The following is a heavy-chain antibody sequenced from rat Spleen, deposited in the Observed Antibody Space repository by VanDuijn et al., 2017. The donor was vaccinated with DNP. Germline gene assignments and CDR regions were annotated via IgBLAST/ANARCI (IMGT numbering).Heavy chain of an antibody. CDR3: ARKGTIAAIPY. V-gene: IGHV5-7*01. Sequence: EVQLVESGGGLVQPGRSLKLSCAASGFTFSDYNMAWVRQAPKKGLAWDPTISYDGSSTYYRNPVKGRFTISRDNAKSTLYLQMDSPRSEDTATYYCARKGTIAAIPYWGQGVTVTVSS. CDR2: ISYDGSST. J-gene: IGHJ2*01. D-gene: IGHD1-2*01. CDR1: GFTFSDYN.